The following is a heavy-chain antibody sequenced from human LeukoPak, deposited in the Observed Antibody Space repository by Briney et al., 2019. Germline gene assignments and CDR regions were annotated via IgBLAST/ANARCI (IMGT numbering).Heavy chain of an antibody. D-gene: IGHD6-6*01. V-gene: IGHV1-69*05. CDR2: IIPIFGTA. J-gene: IGHJ4*02. CDR3: ARLAARPGDLFDY. CDR1: GYTFSSYA. Sequence: GASVKVSCKASGYTFSSYAISWVRQAPGQGLEWMGGIIPIFGTANYAQKFQGRVTITTDESTSTAYMELSSLRSEDTAVYYCARLAARPGDLFDYWGQGTLVTVSS.